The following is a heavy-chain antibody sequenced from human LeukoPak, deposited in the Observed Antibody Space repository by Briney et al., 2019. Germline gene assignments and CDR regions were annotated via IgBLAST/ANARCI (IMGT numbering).Heavy chain of an antibody. Sequence: SETLSLTCTVSGGSISSYYWSWIRQPAGKGLEWIGRIYASGSSNYNPSLRSRVTMSVDTSKSQFSLTLSSVTAADTAVYYCARDSNSVWRSLDYWGLGALVTVSS. D-gene: IGHD6-19*01. CDR3: ARDSNSVWRSLDY. CDR1: GGSISSYY. V-gene: IGHV4-4*07. J-gene: IGHJ4*02. CDR2: IYASGSS.